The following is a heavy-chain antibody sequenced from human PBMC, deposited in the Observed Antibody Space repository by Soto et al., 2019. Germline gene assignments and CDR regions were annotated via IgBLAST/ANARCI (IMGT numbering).Heavy chain of an antibody. J-gene: IGHJ4*02. CDR2: IYYSGSA. CDR3: ARDLPYGSGSYYGGFDY. Sequence: SETLSLTCTVSGGSISSYYWSWIRQPPGKGLEWIGYIYYSGSAYYNPSLKSRVTMSVDTSRNQLSLQLNSVTAADTAVYYCARDLPYGSGSYYGGFDYWGQGTLVTVSS. CDR1: GGSISSYY. V-gene: IGHV4-59*01. D-gene: IGHD3-10*01.